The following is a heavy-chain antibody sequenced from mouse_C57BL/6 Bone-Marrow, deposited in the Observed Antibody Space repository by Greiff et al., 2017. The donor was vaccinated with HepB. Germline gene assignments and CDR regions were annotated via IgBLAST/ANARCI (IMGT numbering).Heavy chain of an antibody. Sequence: EVQVVESEGGLVQPGSSMKISCTASGYTFSDYYMAWVRQVPEKGLEWVANINYDGSTTNYLDTLKSRFIISRDNAKNILYLQMSSLKSEDTATYYCSTFFDGKGSFAYWGQGTLVTVSA. CDR3: STFFDGKGSFAY. D-gene: IGHD2-1*01. CDR2: INYDGSTT. CDR1: GYTFSDYY. J-gene: IGHJ3*01. V-gene: IGHV5-16*01.